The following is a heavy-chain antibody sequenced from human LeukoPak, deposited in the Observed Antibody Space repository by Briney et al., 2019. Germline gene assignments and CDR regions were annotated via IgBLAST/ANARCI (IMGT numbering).Heavy chain of an antibody. CDR2: IIPIFGTA. CDR3: ARGVVPAAMEDNWFDP. CDR1: GGTFSSYA. V-gene: IGHV1-69*13. D-gene: IGHD2-2*01. J-gene: IGHJ5*02. Sequence: SVKVSCKASGGTFSSYAISWVRQAPGQGLEWMGGIIPIFGTANYAQKFQGRVTTTADESTSTAYMELSSLRSEDTAVYYCARGVVPAAMEDNWFDPWGQGTLVTVSS.